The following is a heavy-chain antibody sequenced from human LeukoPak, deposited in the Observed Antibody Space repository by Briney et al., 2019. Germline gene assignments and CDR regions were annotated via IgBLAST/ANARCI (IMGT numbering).Heavy chain of an antibody. J-gene: IGHJ6*03. CDR3: ARHSYDNYEYYYYMDV. Sequence: GEPLNFSSKSSGYSFTNYLIGWVRQMPGKGLEWMGIIYPGDSDTRYSTSFQGQVTISADKSISTAYLQWSSLKASDTGIYYCARHSYDNYEYYYYMDVWGKGTTVTVSS. CDR1: GYSFTNYL. V-gene: IGHV5-51*01. D-gene: IGHD4-17*01. CDR2: IYPGDSDT.